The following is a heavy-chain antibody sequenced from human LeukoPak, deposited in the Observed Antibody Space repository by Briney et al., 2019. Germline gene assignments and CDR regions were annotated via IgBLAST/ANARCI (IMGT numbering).Heavy chain of an antibody. CDR3: ARLKSGVGWFDP. D-gene: IGHD1-26*01. J-gene: IGHJ5*02. CDR2: VYYSGSP. CDR1: GGSISNSSYY. V-gene: IGHV4-39*01. Sequence: SETLSLTCTVSGGSISNSSYYWGWIRQPLGKGLEWIGSVYYSGSPYSNPSLKSRVTISIDTSKNQFSLNLSSVTAADTAVYYCARLKSGVGWFDPWGQGTLVTVSS.